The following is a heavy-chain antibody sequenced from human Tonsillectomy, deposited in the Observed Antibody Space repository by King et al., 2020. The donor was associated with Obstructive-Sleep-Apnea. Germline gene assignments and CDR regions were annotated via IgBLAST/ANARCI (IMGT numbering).Heavy chain of an antibody. CDR2: IYYSGST. V-gene: IGHV4-31*03. Sequence: VRLQESGPGLVKPSQTLSLTCTVSGGSISSGGYYWSWIRPHPGKGLEWIGYIYYSGSTYYNPSLKSRVTISVDTSKNQFSLKLSSVTAADTAVYYCARDLILRGYSYGAFDYWGQGTLVTVSS. CDR3: ARDLILRGYSYGAFDY. J-gene: IGHJ4*02. CDR1: GGSISSGGYY. D-gene: IGHD5-18*01.